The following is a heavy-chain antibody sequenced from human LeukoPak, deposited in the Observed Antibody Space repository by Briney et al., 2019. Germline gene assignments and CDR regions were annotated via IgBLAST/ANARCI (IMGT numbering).Heavy chain of an antibody. J-gene: IGHJ6*03. V-gene: IGHV3-23*01. CDR3: AKIAAVVVAARRYYYYYMDV. CDR2: ISGGSTNT. Sequence: GGSLRLSCAGSGFTFSDYAITWVRQAPGKGLEWVPTISGGSTNTYYAASVKGRFTISRDNSKSTLYLQMNSLSAEDTAVYFCAKIAAVVVAARRYYYYYMDVWGNGTTVTVSS. D-gene: IGHD6-19*01. CDR1: GFTFSDYA.